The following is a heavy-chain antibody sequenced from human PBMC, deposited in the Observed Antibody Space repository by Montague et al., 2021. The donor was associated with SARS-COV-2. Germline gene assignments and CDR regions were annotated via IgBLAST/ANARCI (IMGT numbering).Heavy chain of an antibody. D-gene: IGHD3-10*01. Sequence: CAITGDSVSSNIATWNWIRQSPSRGLEWLGRTYYRSKWYNDYAVSVRSRITISPDTSKNQFSLQLNSVTPEDTAVYYCTQARGQGRTSWHYFDYWGQGTLVTVSS. CDR3: TQARGQGRTSWHYFDY. J-gene: IGHJ4*02. CDR1: GDSVSSNIAT. CDR2: TYYRSKWYN. V-gene: IGHV6-1*01.